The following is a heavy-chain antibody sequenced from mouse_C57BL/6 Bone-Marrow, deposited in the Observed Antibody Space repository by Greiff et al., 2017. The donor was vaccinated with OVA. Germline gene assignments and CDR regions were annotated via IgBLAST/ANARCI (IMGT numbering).Heavy chain of an antibody. J-gene: IGHJ3*01. CDR1: GFTFSSYA. D-gene: IGHD4-1*01. CDR2: ISDGGSYT. V-gene: IGHV5-4*01. CDR3: ARDQGLTGTWFAY. Sequence: EVQRVESGGGLVKPGGSLKLSCAASGFTFSSYAMSWVRQTPEKRLEWVATISDGGSYTYYPDNVKGRFTISRDNAKNNLYLQMSHLKSEDTAMYYCARDQGLTGTWFAYWGQGTLVTVSA.